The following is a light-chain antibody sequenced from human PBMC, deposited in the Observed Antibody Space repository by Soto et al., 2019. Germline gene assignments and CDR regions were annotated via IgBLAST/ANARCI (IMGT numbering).Light chain of an antibody. CDR3: QQCDNLPPT. CDR1: QDINNN. V-gene: IGKV1-33*01. Sequence: DIQMTQSPSSLSASVGDRVTITCQASQDINNNLNWYQQTSGKAPKLLIYGAYNLETGVPSRFTGSQSGTDFTFNITSLQPEDVATYFCQQCDNLPPTFGGGTKVEI. CDR2: GAY. J-gene: IGKJ4*01.